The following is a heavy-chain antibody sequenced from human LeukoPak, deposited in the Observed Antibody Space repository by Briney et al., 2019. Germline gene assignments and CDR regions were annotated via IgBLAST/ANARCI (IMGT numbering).Heavy chain of an antibody. Sequence: SETLSLTCAVYGGSFSGYYWSWIRQPPGKGLEWIGEINHSGSTNYNPSLKSRVTISVDTSKNQFSLKLRSVTATDTAVYYCARVRRSRLAELDYWGQGTLVTVSS. V-gene: IGHV4-34*01. J-gene: IGHJ4*02. CDR1: GGSFSGYY. CDR2: INHSGST. CDR3: ARVRRSRLAELDY. D-gene: IGHD3-16*01.